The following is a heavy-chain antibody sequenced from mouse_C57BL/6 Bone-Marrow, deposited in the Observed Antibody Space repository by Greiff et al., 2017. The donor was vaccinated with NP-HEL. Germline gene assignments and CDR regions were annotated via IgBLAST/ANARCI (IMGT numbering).Heavy chain of an antibody. V-gene: IGHV14-4*01. CDR1: GFNIKDDY. Sequence: DVKLVESGAELVRPGASVKLSCTASGFNIKDDYMHWVKQRPEQGLEWIGWIDPENGDTEYASKFQGKATITADTSSNTAYLQLSSLTSEDTAVYYCTTYDGFAYWGQGTLVTVSA. J-gene: IGHJ3*01. D-gene: IGHD2-3*01. CDR2: IDPENGDT. CDR3: TTYDGFAY.